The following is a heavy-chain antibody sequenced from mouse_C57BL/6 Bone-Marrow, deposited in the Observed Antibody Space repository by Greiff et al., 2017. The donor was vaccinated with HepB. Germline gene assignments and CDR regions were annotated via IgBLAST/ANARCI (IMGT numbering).Heavy chain of an antibody. CDR3: SNRGWVRVGYCFDY. J-gene: IGHJ2*01. D-gene: IGHD2-3*01. Sequence: VQLQQPGAELVKPGASVKVSCKASGYTFTSYWMHWVKQRPGQGLEWIGRIHPSDSDTNYNQKFKDKATLTVDKSSSTAYMQLSSLRSEYSAVYYFSNRGWVRVGYCFDYWGQGTPLTVSS. CDR1: GYTFTSYW. V-gene: IGHV1-74*01. CDR2: IHPSDSDT.